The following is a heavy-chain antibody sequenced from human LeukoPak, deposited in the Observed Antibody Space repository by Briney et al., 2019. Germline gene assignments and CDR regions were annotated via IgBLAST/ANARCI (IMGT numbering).Heavy chain of an antibody. CDR3: ANNWAGDSGY. D-gene: IGHD4-17*01. V-gene: IGHV1-2*02. CDR1: GYTFTGYY. Sequence: ASVKVSCKASGYTFTGYYIHWVRQAPGQGLEWMGWINPNSGDTKYAQKFQGRVTMTRDTSISPAYMELSRLRSDDTAIYYCANNWAGDSGYWGQGTLVTVSS. CDR2: INPNSGDT. J-gene: IGHJ4*02.